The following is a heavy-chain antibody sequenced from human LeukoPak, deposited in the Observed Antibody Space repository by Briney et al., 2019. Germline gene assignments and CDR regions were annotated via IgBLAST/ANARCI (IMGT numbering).Heavy chain of an antibody. CDR2: INHSGST. Sequence: SETLSLTCAVYGGSFSGYYWSWIRQPPGKGLEWIGEINHSGSTNYNPSLKSRVTISVDTSKNQFSLKLSSVTAADTAVYYCARLHYRSPWGDLWGRGTLVTVSS. CDR3: ARLHYRSPWGDL. D-gene: IGHD1-14*01. V-gene: IGHV4-34*01. J-gene: IGHJ2*01. CDR1: GGSFSGYY.